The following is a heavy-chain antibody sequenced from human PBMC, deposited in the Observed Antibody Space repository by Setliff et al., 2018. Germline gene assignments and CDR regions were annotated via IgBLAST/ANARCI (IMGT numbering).Heavy chain of an antibody. CDR1: GYSFGNYG. D-gene: IGHD1-26*01. CDR3: TTDSGSYRLWYYYYYMDV. Sequence: ASVKVSCKASGYSFGNYGMSWVRQAPGQGLEWMGWISAYNINTNYAKKFQGRVTMTTDTSANIAYMELRSLKTEDTAVYYCTTDSGSYRLWYYYYYMDVWGKGTTVTVSS. J-gene: IGHJ6*03. CDR2: ISAYNINT. V-gene: IGHV1-18*01.